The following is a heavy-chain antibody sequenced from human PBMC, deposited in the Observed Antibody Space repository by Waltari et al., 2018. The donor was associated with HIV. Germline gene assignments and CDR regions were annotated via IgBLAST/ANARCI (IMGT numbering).Heavy chain of an antibody. J-gene: IGHJ6*02. CDR1: GFTFSSYA. V-gene: IGHV3-23*01. D-gene: IGHD2-21*01. CDR2: ISGSGGST. CDR3: AKGCGSGYYYYGMDV. Sequence: EVQLLESGGGLVQPGGSLSLSSAASGFTFSSYALSWVRQAPGKGLEWVSAISGSGGSTYYADSVKGRFTISRDNSKNTLYLQMNSLRAEDTAVYYCAKGCGSGYYYYGMDVWGQGTTVTVSS.